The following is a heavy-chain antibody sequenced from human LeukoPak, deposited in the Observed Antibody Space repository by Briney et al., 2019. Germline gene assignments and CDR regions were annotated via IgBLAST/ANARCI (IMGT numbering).Heavy chain of an antibody. Sequence: PSEPLSLPCTVSGGSMSTKYWSWIRQPPQRGLVWIGYVYYSGSTGYNPSLKSRVTISVDASKSQFSLRLRALTSADTAEYFGSRGPRTDAFDIWGQRTMVTVSS. CDR1: GGSMSTKY. CDR3: SRGPRTDAFDI. V-gene: IGHV4-59*01. J-gene: IGHJ3*02. CDR2: VYYSGST. D-gene: IGHD1-14*01.